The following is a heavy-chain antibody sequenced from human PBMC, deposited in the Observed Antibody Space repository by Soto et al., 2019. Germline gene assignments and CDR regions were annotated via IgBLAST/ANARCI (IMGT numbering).Heavy chain of an antibody. V-gene: IGHV4-39*01. CDR3: ARRDHRDESGYSPCYYYGMDV. CDR1: GGSISSSSYY. D-gene: IGHD3-3*01. CDR2: IYYSAST. J-gene: IGHJ6*02. Sequence: QLQLQESGPGLVKPSETLSLTCTVSGGSISSSSYYWGWIRQPPGKGLEWIGSIYYSASTYYNPCLKSRVTISVDTSKIQFSLKVSSVTAADTAVYYCARRDHRDESGYSPCYYYGMDVWGQGTTVTVSS.